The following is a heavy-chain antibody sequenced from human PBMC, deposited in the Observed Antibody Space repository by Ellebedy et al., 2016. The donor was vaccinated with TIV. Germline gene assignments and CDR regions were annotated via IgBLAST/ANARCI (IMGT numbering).Heavy chain of an antibody. V-gene: IGHV4-59*01. CDR3: ARGEYSFGSWRPLDP. CDR1: GGSISSYF. D-gene: IGHD5-18*01. CDR2: ISYAGST. Sequence: MPSETLSLTCSVSGGSISSYFWTWTRQPPGKGLEWIGYISYAGSTNYNPSLNSRVGISIDTSKNQFSLRVSSVTAADTAVYFCARGEYSFGSWRPLDPWGQGSLVTVSS. J-gene: IGHJ5*02.